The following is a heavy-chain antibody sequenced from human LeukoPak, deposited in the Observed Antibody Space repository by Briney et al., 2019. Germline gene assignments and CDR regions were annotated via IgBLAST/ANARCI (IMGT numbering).Heavy chain of an antibody. CDR1: GFTFSSYE. V-gene: IGHV3-48*03. Sequence: GGSLRLSCAASGFTFSSYEMNWVRQAPGKGLEWVSYISSSGSTIYYADSVKGRFTISRDNAKNSLYLQMNSLRAEDTAVYYCARERYDILTGYSADAFDIWGQGTMVTVSS. J-gene: IGHJ3*02. CDR3: ARERYDILTGYSADAFDI. D-gene: IGHD3-9*01. CDR2: ISSSGSTI.